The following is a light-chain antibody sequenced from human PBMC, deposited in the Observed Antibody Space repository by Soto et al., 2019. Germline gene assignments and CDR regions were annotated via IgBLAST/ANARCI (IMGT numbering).Light chain of an antibody. V-gene: IGKV3-20*01. J-gene: IGKJ1*01. CDR2: VAS. CDR3: EQYGSRPWT. Sequence: EIVVKLSPAAVSLSPGERATITCRASQSVSSYLGWYQQKPGQAPRLLIYVASSRDTGIPDRFSGSGSGTDFTLTISRLEPEDLAAYYFEQYGSRPWTFGQGTKVDIK. CDR1: QSVSSY.